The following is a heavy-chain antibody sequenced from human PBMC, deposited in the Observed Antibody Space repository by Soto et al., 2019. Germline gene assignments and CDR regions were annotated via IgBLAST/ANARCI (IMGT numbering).Heavy chain of an antibody. CDR1: GFTFSSYS. CDR3: ARELGGLRWYYCDY. J-gene: IGHJ4*02. D-gene: IGHD4-17*01. CDR2: ISSSSSYK. Sequence: GGSLRLSCAASGFTFSSYSMNWVRQAPGKGLEWVSSISSSSSYKYYADSVKGRFTISRDNAKNSLYLQMNSLRAEDTSIYYCARELGGLRWYYCDYWGQGTLVTISS. V-gene: IGHV3-21*01.